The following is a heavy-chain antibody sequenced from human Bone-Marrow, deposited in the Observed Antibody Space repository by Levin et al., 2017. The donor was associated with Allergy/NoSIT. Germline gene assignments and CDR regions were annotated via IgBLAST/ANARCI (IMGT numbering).Heavy chain of an antibody. CDR2: ISYDGSNK. J-gene: IGHJ4*02. D-gene: IGHD1-26*01. V-gene: IGHV3-30*18. Sequence: GESLKISCAASGFTFSSYGMHWVRQAPGKGLEWVAVISYDGSNKYYADSVKGRFTISRDNSKNTLYLQMNSLRAEDTAVYYCAKVGNSGSYHDWGQGTLVTVSS. CDR3: AKVGNSGSYHD. CDR1: GFTFSSYG.